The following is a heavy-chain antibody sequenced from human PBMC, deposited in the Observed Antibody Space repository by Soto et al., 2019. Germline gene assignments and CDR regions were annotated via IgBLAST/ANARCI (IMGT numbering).Heavy chain of an antibody. D-gene: IGHD6-13*01. CDR1: GYTFTSYA. J-gene: IGHJ5*02. CDR3: ARDFDSSSSSGLSWFDP. Sequence: VKVSCKASGYTFTSYAMHWVRQAPGQRLEWMGWINAGNGNTKYSQKFQGRVTITRDTSASTAYMELSSLRSEDTAVYYCARDFDSSSSSGLSWFDPWGQGTLVTVSS. V-gene: IGHV1-3*01. CDR2: INAGNGNT.